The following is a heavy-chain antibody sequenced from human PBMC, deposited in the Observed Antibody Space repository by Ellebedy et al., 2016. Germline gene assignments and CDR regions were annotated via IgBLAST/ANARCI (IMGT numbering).Heavy chain of an antibody. Sequence: GESLKISCAASGFTFSSYGMSWVRQAPGKGLEWVSGISGSGGSTYYADSVKGRFTISRDNAKNTLYLQMNSLRAEDTAVYYCAKDDSGGYFPDYWGQGTLVTVSS. V-gene: IGHV3-23*01. CDR2: ISGSGGST. J-gene: IGHJ4*02. CDR3: AKDDSGGYFPDY. D-gene: IGHD3-22*01. CDR1: GFTFSSYG.